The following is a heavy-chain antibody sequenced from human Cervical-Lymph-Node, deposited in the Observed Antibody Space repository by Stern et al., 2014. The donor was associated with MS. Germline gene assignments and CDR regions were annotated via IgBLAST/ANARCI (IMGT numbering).Heavy chain of an antibody. J-gene: IGHJ3*02. CDR3: ARHRPGEPAHGAFDI. CDR1: GYSFTTYW. CDR2: IYPGDSDI. Sequence: VQLVQSGVEVKKPGESLKISCAGSGYSFTTYWIGWVRQMPGRGLEWMWFIYPGDSDIRYSPSSQGQVTISADKSISTAYLQWSSLKPSDTAMYYCARHRPGEPAHGAFDIWGQGTMVTVSS. V-gene: IGHV5-51*01. D-gene: IGHD3-10*01.